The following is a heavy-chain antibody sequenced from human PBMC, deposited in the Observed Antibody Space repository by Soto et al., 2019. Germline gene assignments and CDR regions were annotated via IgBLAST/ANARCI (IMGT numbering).Heavy chain of an antibody. Sequence: SVKVSCKASGGTFSSYAISWVRQAPGQGLEWMGGIIPIFGTANYAQKFQGRVTITADESTSTAYMELSSLRSEDTAVYYCARGEVRGFINDDYYYGMDFWGPGTTVTVFS. CDR3: ARGEVRGFINDDYYYGMDF. CDR1: GGTFSSYA. J-gene: IGHJ6*02. CDR2: IIPIFGTA. V-gene: IGHV1-69*13. D-gene: IGHD3-10*01.